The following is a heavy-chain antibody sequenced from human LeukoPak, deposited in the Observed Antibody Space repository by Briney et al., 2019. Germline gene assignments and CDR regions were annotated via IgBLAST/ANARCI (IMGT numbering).Heavy chain of an antibody. CDR2: IYYSGST. J-gene: IGHJ4*02. Sequence: SETLSLTCTVSGGSISSSSYYWGWIRQPPGKGLEWIGSIYYSGSTYYNPSLKSRVTISVDTSKNQFSLKLSSVTAADTAVYYCAIWPGTMVRGVMQDYWGQGTLVTVSS. D-gene: IGHD3-10*01. CDR1: GGSISSSSYY. V-gene: IGHV4-39*01. CDR3: AIWPGTMVRGVMQDY.